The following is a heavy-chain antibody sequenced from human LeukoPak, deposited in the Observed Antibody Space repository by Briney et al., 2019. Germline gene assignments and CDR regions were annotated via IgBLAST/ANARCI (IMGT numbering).Heavy chain of an antibody. CDR3: ARRDGYSGYDYDA. V-gene: IGHV1-8*01. Sequence: ATVKVSLETSGDTLTSYDVKRVSPSTGHGREWMGWRNTNRGKAGYAQKFQGRVTMTRNTSISTAYMELSSLRSEDPAVYYCARRDGYSGYDYDAWGQGTLVTVSS. J-gene: IGHJ5*02. D-gene: IGHD5-12*01. CDR1: GDTLTSYD. CDR2: RNTNRGKA.